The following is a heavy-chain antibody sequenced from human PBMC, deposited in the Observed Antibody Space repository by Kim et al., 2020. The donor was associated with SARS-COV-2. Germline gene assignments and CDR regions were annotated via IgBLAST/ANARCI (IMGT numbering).Heavy chain of an antibody. J-gene: IGHJ4*02. V-gene: IGHV4-4*02. Sequence: SETLSLTCAVSGGSISSSNCWWWFLRPPRERLVWIGGIYYSGSSTYNPPLKSRVTISVDKSKNQFSLKLFSLTAADTAVYYCARDLEYSYGFDYWGQGTLVTVSS. CDR1: GGSISSSNC. D-gene: IGHD5-18*01. CDR2: IYYSGSS. CDR3: ARDLEYSYGFDY.